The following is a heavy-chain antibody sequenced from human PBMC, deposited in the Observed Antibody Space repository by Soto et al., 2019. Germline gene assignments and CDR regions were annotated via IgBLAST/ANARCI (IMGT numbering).Heavy chain of an antibody. CDR2: IDPSDSYT. D-gene: IGHD3-3*02. V-gene: IGHV5-10-1*03. CDR1: GYSFTSYW. J-gene: IGHJ5*02. CDR3: SFHIFGVVSNWFDP. Sequence: EVQLVQSGAEVKKPGESLRISCKGSGYSFTSYWISWVRQMPGKGLEWMGRIDPSDSYTNYSPSFQGHVTISADKSISTAYPPWSSPKASDTAMYYCSFHIFGVVSNWFDPWGQGTLVTVSS.